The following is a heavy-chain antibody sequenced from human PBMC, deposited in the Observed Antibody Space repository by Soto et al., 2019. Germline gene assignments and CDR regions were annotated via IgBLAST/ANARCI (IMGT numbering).Heavy chain of an antibody. J-gene: IGHJ6*03. V-gene: IGHV3-9*01. Sequence: GGSLRLSCAASGFTFDDYAMHWVRQAPGKGLEWVSGISWNSGSIGYADSVKGRFTISRDNAKNSLYLQMNSLRAEDTALYYCAKDRAARRSYYYYMDVWGKRTTVTVSS. CDR3: AKDRAARRSYYYYMDV. CDR2: ISWNSGSI. D-gene: IGHD2-15*01. CDR1: GFTFDDYA.